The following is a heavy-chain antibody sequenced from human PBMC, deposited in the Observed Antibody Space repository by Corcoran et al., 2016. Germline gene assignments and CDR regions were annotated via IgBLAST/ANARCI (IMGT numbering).Heavy chain of an antibody. J-gene: IGHJ6*02. Sequence: VQLVQSGAEVKKPGESLKISCKGSGYSFTSYWIGWVRQMHGKGLEWMGIIYPGDSDTRYSPSFQGQVTISADKSISTAYLQWSSMKASDTAMYYCGRQAYYYGSGSYYNGEILDVWGQGTTVTVSS. CDR3: GRQAYYYGSGSYYNGEILDV. V-gene: IGHV5-51*01. CDR2: IYPGDSDT. CDR1: GYSFTSYW. D-gene: IGHD3-10*01.